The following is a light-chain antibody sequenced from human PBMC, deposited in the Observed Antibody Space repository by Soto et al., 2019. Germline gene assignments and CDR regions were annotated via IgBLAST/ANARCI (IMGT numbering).Light chain of an antibody. CDR1: QSLNIW. Sequence: DIAMTQTPSTLPASVGDRVTITCRATQSLNIWLAWYQQKPGTAPKLLISKASSLESGVPSWFIGRGSATEFSLVISGLQPDEFETESCHQYKADPYNFSQETKLEMK. CDR3: HQYKADPYN. J-gene: IGKJ2*01. V-gene: IGKV1-5*03. CDR2: KAS.